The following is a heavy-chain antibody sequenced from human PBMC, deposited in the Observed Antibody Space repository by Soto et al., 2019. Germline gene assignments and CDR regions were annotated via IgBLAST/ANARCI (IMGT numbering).Heavy chain of an antibody. Sequence: QVHLQESGPGLVQPSQTLSLTCSVSGDSLKSDGYYWGWIRQHPGKGLEWIGFIYSSGATYYNPSFESRVTISFDTNRKYFSLRVAAVTAADTAIYYCARWDTVAVLITQSCMDVWGRGTTVTVSS. J-gene: IGHJ6*03. D-gene: IGHD4-17*01. V-gene: IGHV4-31*02. CDR2: IYSSGAT. CDR1: GDSLKSDGYY. CDR3: ARWDTVAVLITQSCMDV.